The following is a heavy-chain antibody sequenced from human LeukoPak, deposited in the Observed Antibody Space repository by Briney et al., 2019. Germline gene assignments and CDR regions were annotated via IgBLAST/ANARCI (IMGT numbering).Heavy chain of an antibody. V-gene: IGHV4-39*01. Sequence: SETLSLTCTVSGGSISSSSYYWGWIRQPPGKGLEWIGSIYYSGSTYYNPSLKSRVTISVDTSKNQFSLKLSSVTAADTAVYYCARAVVVPAAIGVSDAFDIWGQGTMVTVSS. J-gene: IGHJ3*02. D-gene: IGHD2-2*02. CDR2: IYYSGST. CDR3: ARAVVVPAAIGVSDAFDI. CDR1: GGSISSSSYY.